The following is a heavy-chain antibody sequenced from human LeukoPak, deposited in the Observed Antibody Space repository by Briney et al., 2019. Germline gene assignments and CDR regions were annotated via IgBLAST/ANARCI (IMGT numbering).Heavy chain of an antibody. Sequence: GRSLRLSCAASGFTFSSYGMHWVRQAPGKGLEWVAVISYDGSNKYYADSVKGRFTISRDNSKNTLYLQMNSLRAEDTAVYYCAKESTASGWRHDAFDIWGQGTMVIVSS. CDR2: ISYDGSNK. J-gene: IGHJ3*02. CDR1: GFTFSSYG. D-gene: IGHD6-19*01. V-gene: IGHV3-30*18. CDR3: AKESTASGWRHDAFDI.